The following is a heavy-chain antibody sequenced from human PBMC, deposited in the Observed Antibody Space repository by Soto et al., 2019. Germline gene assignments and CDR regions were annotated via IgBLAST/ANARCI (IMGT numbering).Heavy chain of an antibody. V-gene: IGHV4-39*01. CDR3: ARVGSGSYYDYYYYMDV. D-gene: IGHD3-10*01. CDR2: IYYSGST. Sequence: SETQSLTCPVSGGYISSSSYYWGWIRQPPGKGLEWIGSIYYSGSTYYNPSLKSRVTISVDTSKNQFSLKLSSVTAADTAVYYCARVGSGSYYDYYYYMDVWGKGTTVTVSS. J-gene: IGHJ6*03. CDR1: GGYISSSSYY.